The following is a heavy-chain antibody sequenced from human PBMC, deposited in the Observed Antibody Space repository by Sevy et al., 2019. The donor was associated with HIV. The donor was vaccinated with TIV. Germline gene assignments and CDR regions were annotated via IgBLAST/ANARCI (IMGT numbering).Heavy chain of an antibody. CDR3: ARGWPIHF. D-gene: IGHD6-19*01. Sequence: GGSLRLSCAASGFSFTNYAMNWVRQAPGKGLEWISTIPSTGRSTYYANSVKGRFTISRDTSNSTLFLQMDSLRPEDTAVYYCARGWPIHFWGQGTLVTVSS. V-gene: IGHV3-23*05. CDR2: IPSTGRST. J-gene: IGHJ4*02. CDR1: GFSFTNYA.